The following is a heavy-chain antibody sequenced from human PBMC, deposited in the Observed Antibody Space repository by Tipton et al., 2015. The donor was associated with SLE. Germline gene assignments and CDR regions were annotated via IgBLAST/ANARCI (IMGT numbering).Heavy chain of an antibody. CDR3: ARDFMIRGVDY. Sequence: TLSLTCAVSGGSISSSNWWSWVRQPPGKGLEWIGEINHSGSTNYNPSLKSRVTISVDTSKNQFSLKLSSVTAADTAVYYCARDFMIRGVDYWGQGTLVTVSS. J-gene: IGHJ4*02. CDR1: GGSISSSNW. CDR2: INHSGST. D-gene: IGHD3-10*01. V-gene: IGHV4-4*02.